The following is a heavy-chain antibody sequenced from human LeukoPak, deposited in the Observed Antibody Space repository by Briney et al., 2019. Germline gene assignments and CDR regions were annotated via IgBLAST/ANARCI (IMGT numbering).Heavy chain of an antibody. J-gene: IGHJ4*02. CDR3: AKDQDWPTAMITN. V-gene: IGHV3-23*01. CDR1: GFTFSTYG. Sequence: PGGPLRLSCAASGFTFSTYGMNWVRQAPGKGLEWVSSVSGATGNSYYVGSVKGRFTISRDNSKNMLYLQMNSLKAEDTAVYYCAKDQDWPTAMITNWGQGTLVTVSS. CDR2: VSGATGNS. D-gene: IGHD5-18*01.